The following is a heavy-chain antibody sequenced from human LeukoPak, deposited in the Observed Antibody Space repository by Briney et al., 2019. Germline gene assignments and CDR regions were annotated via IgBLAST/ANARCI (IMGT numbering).Heavy chain of an antibody. CDR3: AKDLQASTLLYYFDY. Sequence: GGSLRLSCAASGFTFSSYGMDWVRQTPGKGLEWVAVISYDGSKKYYADSVKGRFTISRDNSKNTLDLQMNSLRAEDTAVYYCAKDLQASTLLYYFDYWGQGTLVTVSS. J-gene: IGHJ4*02. CDR2: ISYDGSKK. V-gene: IGHV3-30*18. D-gene: IGHD1-26*01. CDR1: GFTFSSYG.